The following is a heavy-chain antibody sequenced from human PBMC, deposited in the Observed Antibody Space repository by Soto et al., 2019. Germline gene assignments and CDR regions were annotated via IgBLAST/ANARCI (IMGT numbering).Heavy chain of an antibody. CDR1: GFTFSSYW. V-gene: IGHV3-74*01. Sequence: EVQLVESGGGLVQPGGSLRLSCAASGFTFSSYWMHWVRQVPGKGLLWVSRIDEYGSTINYADSVKGRFTISRDNAKDTLYLEMNSLRAEDTALYYCTRETGGKGAYWGQGILVTVSS. CDR3: TRETGGKGAY. D-gene: IGHD3-16*01. J-gene: IGHJ4*02. CDR2: IDEYGSTI.